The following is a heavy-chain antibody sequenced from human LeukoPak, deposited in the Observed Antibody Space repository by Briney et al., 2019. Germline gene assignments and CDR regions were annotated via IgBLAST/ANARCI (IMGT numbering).Heavy chain of an antibody. CDR1: GYTFTGYY. J-gene: IGHJ5*02. CDR2: INPNSGGT. Sequence: ASVKVSCKASGYTFTGYYIHWVRQAPGQGLEWMGWINPNSGGTNYAQKFQGRVTMTRDTSISTAYMELSRLRSDDTAVYYCARDRPNCGGDCYLFDPWGQGTLVTVSS. D-gene: IGHD2-21*02. CDR3: ARDRPNCGGDCYLFDP. V-gene: IGHV1-2*02.